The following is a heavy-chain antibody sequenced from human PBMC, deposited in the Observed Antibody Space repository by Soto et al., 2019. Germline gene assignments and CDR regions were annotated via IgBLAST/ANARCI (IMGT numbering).Heavy chain of an antibody. J-gene: IGHJ4*02. CDR1: GYTFTSYG. Sequence: SSVKVSCKASGYTFTSYGISWVRQAPGQGLEWMGWISAYNGNTNYAQKLQGRVTMTTDTSTSTAYMELRSLRSDDTAVYYCAREGHSGWFGGYFDYWGQGTLVTVSS. CDR2: ISAYNGNT. D-gene: IGHD6-19*01. CDR3: AREGHSGWFGGYFDY. V-gene: IGHV1-18*01.